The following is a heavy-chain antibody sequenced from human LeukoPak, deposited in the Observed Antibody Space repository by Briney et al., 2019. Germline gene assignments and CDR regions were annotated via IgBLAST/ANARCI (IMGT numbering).Heavy chain of an antibody. CDR1: GFTFSSAW. D-gene: IGHD3-22*01. V-gene: IGHV3-15*01. J-gene: IGHJ4*02. Sequence: GGSLRLSCAASGFTFSSAWMTWVRQAPGKGLEWVGRVRSKADGGTTDYAAPAEGRFTISRDDSENTVFLQMNSLKTEDTAVYYCTTVRPGTSGYSYWGQGTLVTVSS. CDR3: TTVRPGTSGYSY. CDR2: VRSKADGGTT.